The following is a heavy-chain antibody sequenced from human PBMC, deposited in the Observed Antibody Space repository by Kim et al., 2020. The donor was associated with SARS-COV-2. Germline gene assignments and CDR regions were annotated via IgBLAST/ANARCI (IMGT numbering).Heavy chain of an antibody. J-gene: IGHJ4*02. Sequence: SETLSLTCTVSGASITSGGFYWIWIRLHPGKGLEWIGYIYYNGNAYYNPSVRGSTYYNPSLKSRVVISGDTSKNQFSLNVTSLTAADTAVYYCARPPTGSLIEYWGQGTRVTVS. CDR2: IYYNGNAYYNPSVRGST. D-gene: IGHD3-10*01. CDR1: GASITSGGFY. V-gene: IGHV4-31*03. CDR3: ARPPTGSLIEY.